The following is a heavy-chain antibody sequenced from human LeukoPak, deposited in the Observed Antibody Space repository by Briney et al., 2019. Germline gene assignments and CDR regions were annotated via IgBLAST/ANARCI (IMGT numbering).Heavy chain of an antibody. CDR2: IDSDGSTT. CDR1: GFTFSSYW. J-gene: IGHJ4*02. V-gene: IGHV3-74*01. D-gene: IGHD6-6*01. CDR3: AKWKYSNSGIDDY. Sequence: GGSLRLSCAASGFTFSSYWMHWVRQAPGKGLVWVSRIDSDGSTTSYADSVKGRFTISRDNSKNMLYLQMNSLRAEDTAVYYCAKWKYSNSGIDDYWGQGTLVTVSS.